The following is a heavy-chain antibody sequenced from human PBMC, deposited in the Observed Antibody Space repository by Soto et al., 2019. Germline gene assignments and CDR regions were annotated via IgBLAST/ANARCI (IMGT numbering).Heavy chain of an antibody. Sequence: EGSLRLSCAASRFTFSTYEMSWVRQAPGKGLEWVSYISSSGNTVYYADSVKGRFTISRDNTRNSLYLQMNSLRDEDTALYYCVRYCSSTLCNGVATRTFDYWGQGTLVTVSS. CDR3: VRYCSSTLCNGVATRTFDY. J-gene: IGHJ4*02. CDR2: ISSSGNTV. CDR1: RFTFSTYE. V-gene: IGHV3-48*03. D-gene: IGHD2-2*01.